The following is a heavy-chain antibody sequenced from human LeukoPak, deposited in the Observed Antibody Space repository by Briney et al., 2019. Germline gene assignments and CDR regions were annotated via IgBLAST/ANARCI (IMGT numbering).Heavy chain of an antibody. Sequence: SETLSLTCAVSGGSFSGYYWTWIRQPPGKGLEWIGEINHSGSANYNPSLMSRVTISLDTSKNHFSLNLGSVTAADTAVYYCARGQGTVTTHWGQGTLVTVSS. CDR3: ARGQGTVTTH. CDR1: GGSFSGYY. J-gene: IGHJ4*02. D-gene: IGHD4-11*01. CDR2: INHSGSA. V-gene: IGHV4-34*01.